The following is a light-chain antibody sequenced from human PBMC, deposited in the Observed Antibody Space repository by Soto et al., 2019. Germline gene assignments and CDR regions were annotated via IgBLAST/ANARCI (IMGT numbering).Light chain of an antibody. J-gene: IGKJ4*01. CDR2: AAS. CDR3: QQLNSYPLT. CDR1: QGISTF. Sequence: DIQFTQSPSFLSSSVGERFTITCRASQGISTFLAWYQQKPGKAPKLLTYAASILQSGVPSRFRGSGSGTDFTLTISRLQPEDFATYFCQQLNSYPLTFGGGTKVDIK. V-gene: IGKV1-9*01.